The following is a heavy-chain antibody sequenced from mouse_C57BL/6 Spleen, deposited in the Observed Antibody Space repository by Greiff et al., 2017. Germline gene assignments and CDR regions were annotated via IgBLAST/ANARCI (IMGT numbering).Heavy chain of an antibody. CDR1: GYTFTSYW. D-gene: IGHD2-3*01. J-gene: IGHJ4*01. Sequence: VQLQQSGAELVRPGTSVKLSCKASGYTFTSYWMHWVKQRPGQGLEWIGVIDPSDSYTNYNQKFKGKATLTVDTSSSTAYMQLSSLTSEDSAVYYFARADGYYAMDDWGKGTSVTVS. V-gene: IGHV1-59*01. CDR3: ARADGYYAMDD. CDR2: IDPSDSYT.